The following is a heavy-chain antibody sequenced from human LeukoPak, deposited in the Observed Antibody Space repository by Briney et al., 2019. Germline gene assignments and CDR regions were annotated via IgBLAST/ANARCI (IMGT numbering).Heavy chain of an antibody. V-gene: IGHV4-34*01. CDR2: INHSGST. Sequence: PSETLSLTCAVYGGSFSGYYWSWIRQPPGKGLEWIGEINHSGSTNYNPSLKSRVTISVDTSKNQFSLKLSSVTAADTAVYYCARLRGIAVAGKDPGFDYWGQGTLVTVSS. D-gene: IGHD6-19*01. CDR1: GGSFSGYY. CDR3: ARLRGIAVAGKDPGFDY. J-gene: IGHJ4*02.